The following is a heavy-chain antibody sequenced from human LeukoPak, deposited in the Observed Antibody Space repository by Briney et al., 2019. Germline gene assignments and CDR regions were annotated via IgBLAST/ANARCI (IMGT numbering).Heavy chain of an antibody. J-gene: IGHJ5*02. CDR1: GYTSTSYY. V-gene: IGHV1-69*13. D-gene: IGHD6-13*01. CDR2: IIPIFGTA. CDR3: ARDHRGIIVAAPQSWRFDP. Sequence: ASVKVSCKASGYTSTSYYMHWVRQAPGQGLEWMGGIIPIFGTANYAQKFQGRVTITADESTSTAYMELSSLRSEDTAVYYCARDHRGIIVAAPQSWRFDPWGQGTLVTVSS.